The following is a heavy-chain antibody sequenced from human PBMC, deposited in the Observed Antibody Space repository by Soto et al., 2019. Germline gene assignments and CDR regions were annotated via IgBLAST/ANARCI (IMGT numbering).Heavy chain of an antibody. CDR1: GGTFSSYA. V-gene: IGHV1-69*12. CDR2: TIPIFGTA. CDR3: ATHFWCGQSRAYYYGMDV. D-gene: IGHD3-3*02. Sequence: QVQLVQSGAEVKKPGSSVKVSCKASGGTFSSYAISWVRQAPGQGLEWMGGTIPIFGTANYAQKFQGRVTITADESTSTAYMELSSLRSEDTAVYYCATHFWCGQSRAYYYGMDVWGQGTTVTVSS. J-gene: IGHJ6*02.